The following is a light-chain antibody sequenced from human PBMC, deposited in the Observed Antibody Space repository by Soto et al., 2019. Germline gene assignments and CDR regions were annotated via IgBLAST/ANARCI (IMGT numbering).Light chain of an antibody. V-gene: IGLV7-46*01. CDR1: TGAVTTTHY. CDR3: SLSYRGVRV. CDR2: DTS. J-gene: IGLJ7*01. Sequence: QAVVTQEPSLTVSPGGTVTLTCGSSTGAVTTTHYPYWFQQKPVQAPRALIYDTSYKHSWTPARFSGSLLGGKPALILSGAQPEDEADYYCSLSYRGVRVFGGGTQLTVL.